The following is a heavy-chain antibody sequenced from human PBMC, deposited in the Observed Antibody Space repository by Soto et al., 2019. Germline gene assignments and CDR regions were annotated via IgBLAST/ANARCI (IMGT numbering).Heavy chain of an antibody. CDR2: INPSGGST. CDR1: GYTFTSYY. CDR3: ARHEHDYDILTGYLLF. D-gene: IGHD3-9*01. J-gene: IGHJ4*02. Sequence: GASVKVSCKASGYTFTSYYMHWVRQAPGQGLEWMGIINPSGGSTSYAQKFQGRVTMTRDTSTSTVYMELSSLRSEDTAMYYCARHEHDYDILTGYLLFWGQGTLVTVSS. V-gene: IGHV1-46*01.